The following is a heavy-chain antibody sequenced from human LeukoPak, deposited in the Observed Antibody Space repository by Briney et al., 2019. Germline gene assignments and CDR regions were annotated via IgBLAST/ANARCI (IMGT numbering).Heavy chain of an antibody. CDR3: ARDEYSSSWSNRYYYYYMDV. CDR2: IYTSGST. CDR1: GGSISSSSYY. J-gene: IGHJ6*03. V-gene: IGHV4-61*02. D-gene: IGHD6-13*01. Sequence: PSETLSLTCTVSGGSISSSSYYWSWIRQPAGKGLEWIGRIYTSGSTNYNPSLKSRVTMSVDTSKNPFSLKLSSVTAADTAVYYCARDEYSSSWSNRYYYYYMDVWGKGTTVTVSS.